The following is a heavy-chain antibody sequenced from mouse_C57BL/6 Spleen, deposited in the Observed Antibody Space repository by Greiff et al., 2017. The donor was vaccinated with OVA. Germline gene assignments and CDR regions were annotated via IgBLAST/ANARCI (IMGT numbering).Heavy chain of an antibody. Sequence: EVMLVESGGGLVKPGGSLKLSCAASGFTFSDYGMHWVRQAPEQGLEWVAYISSGSSTIYYADTVKGRFTISRDNAKNTLFLQMTSLRSEDTAMYYCARDLITTVVAPFDDWGQGTTLTVSS. CDR1: GFTFSDYG. J-gene: IGHJ2*01. CDR3: ARDLITTVVAPFDD. CDR2: ISSGSSTI. V-gene: IGHV5-17*01. D-gene: IGHD1-1*01.